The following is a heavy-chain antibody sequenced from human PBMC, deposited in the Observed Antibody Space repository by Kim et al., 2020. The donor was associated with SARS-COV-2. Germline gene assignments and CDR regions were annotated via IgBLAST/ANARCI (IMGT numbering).Heavy chain of an antibody. CDR3: ATGFRYGYLHDY. D-gene: IGHD5-18*01. Sequence: GGSLRLSCAASGFTFNKYWMNWVRQAPGKGLEWVANIKEDGSEKYYGSSARGRFTISRDSAKNSLYLQMNSLRTEDTAVYYCATGFRYGYLHDYWGQGTLVTVSS. J-gene: IGHJ4*02. CDR1: GFTFNKYW. V-gene: IGHV3-7*01. CDR2: IKEDGSEK.